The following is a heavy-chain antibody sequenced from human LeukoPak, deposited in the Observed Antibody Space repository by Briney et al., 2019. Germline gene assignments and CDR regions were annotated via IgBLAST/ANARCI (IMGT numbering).Heavy chain of an antibody. CDR3: ARVDYVWGSYRYYFDY. CDR1: GGSISSSSYY. CDR2: IYYSGST. J-gene: IGHJ4*02. Sequence: PSETLSLTCTVSGGSISSSSYYWGWIRQPPGKGLEWIGSIYYSGSTYYNPSLKSRVNISVDTSKNQFSLKLSSVTAADTAVYYCARVDYVWGSYRYYFDYWGQGTLVTVSS. V-gene: IGHV4-39*07. D-gene: IGHD3-16*02.